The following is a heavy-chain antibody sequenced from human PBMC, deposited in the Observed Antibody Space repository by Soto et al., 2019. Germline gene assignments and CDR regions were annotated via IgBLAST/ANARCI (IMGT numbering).Heavy chain of an antibody. V-gene: IGHV4-30-4*01. D-gene: IGHD5-12*01. CDR3: ARRKHGYNYCIFVL. CDR1: GGSISSSDYY. Sequence: SETLSLTCTVSGGSISSSDYYWSWIRQPPGKGLEWIGYIFDTENTYYNPSLESRVTISGDTSKNQFSLKLTSVTAADTAVYYWARRKHGYNYCIFVLWGRGTLVTFS. J-gene: IGHJ2*01. CDR2: IFDTENT.